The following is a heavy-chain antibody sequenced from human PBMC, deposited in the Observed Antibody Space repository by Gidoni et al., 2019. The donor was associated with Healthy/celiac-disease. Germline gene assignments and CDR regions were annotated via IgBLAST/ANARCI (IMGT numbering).Heavy chain of an antibody. CDR1: GLTFSSYS. V-gene: IGHV3-21*01. D-gene: IGHD2-15*01. CDR2: ISSSSSYI. Sequence: EVQLVESGGGMVKPGGSLRLSCADSGLTFSSYSMNWVRRAPGKGLEWVSSISSSSSYIYYADSVKGRFTISRDNAKNSLYLQMNSLSAEDTAVYYCARDPSLATHFDYWGQGTLVTVSS. J-gene: IGHJ4*02. CDR3: ARDPSLATHFDY.